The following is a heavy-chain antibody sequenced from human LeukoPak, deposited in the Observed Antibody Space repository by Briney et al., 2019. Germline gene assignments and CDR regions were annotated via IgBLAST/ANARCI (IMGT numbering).Heavy chain of an antibody. D-gene: IGHD6-6*01. CDR3: ARVRSSSSGVEY. J-gene: IGHJ4*02. CDR1: GGSISSSSYY. V-gene: IGHV4-39*07. Sequence: SETLSLTCTVSGGSISSSSYYWGWIRQPPGKGLEWIGSIYYSGSTYYNPSLKSRVTISVDTSKNQFSLKLSSVTAADTAVYYCARVRSSSSGVEYWGQGTLVTVSS. CDR2: IYYSGST.